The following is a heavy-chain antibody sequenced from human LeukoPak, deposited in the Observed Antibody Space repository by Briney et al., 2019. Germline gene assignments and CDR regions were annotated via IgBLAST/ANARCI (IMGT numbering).Heavy chain of an antibody. Sequence: SETLSLTCTVSGGSISSYYWSWIRQPPGKGLEWIGYIYYSGSTNYNPSLKSRVTISVDTSKNQFSLKLSSVTAADTAVYYCARDAGKLYSSSSFDPWGQGTLVTVSS. CDR3: ARDAGKLYSSSSFDP. D-gene: IGHD6-6*01. V-gene: IGHV4-59*01. CDR1: GGSISSYY. CDR2: IYYSGST. J-gene: IGHJ5*02.